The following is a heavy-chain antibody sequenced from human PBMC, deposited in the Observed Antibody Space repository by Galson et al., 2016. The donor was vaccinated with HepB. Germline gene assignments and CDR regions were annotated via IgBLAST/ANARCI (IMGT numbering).Heavy chain of an antibody. CDR1: GFAFRTYA. Sequence: SLRLSCAVSGFAFRTYAMSWVRQAPGKGPEWVSSILSAGGTYYADSVRGRFTISRDRSRLYLQMNSLRAEDTAVYFCAREGNEFGFCTGGNCFFDYWGQGTLLTVSS. CDR3: AREGNEFGFCTGGNCFFDY. D-gene: IGHD2-15*01. V-gene: IGHV3-23*01. CDR2: ILSAGGT. J-gene: IGHJ4*02.